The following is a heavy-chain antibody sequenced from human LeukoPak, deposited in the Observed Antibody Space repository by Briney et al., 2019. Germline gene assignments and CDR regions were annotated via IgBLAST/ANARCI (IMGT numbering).Heavy chain of an antibody. D-gene: IGHD3-10*01. CDR1: GFTFSSYS. V-gene: IGHV3-33*01. CDR2: IWYDGSYK. Sequence: GGSLRLSCAASGFTFSSYSIHWVRQAPGKGLEWVAVIWYDGSYKYYADSLKGRFTISRDNSKNTLYLQMSSLRAEDTAVYYCARDSGSGSFQPDYWGQGTLVTVSS. CDR3: ARDSGSGSFQPDY. J-gene: IGHJ4*02.